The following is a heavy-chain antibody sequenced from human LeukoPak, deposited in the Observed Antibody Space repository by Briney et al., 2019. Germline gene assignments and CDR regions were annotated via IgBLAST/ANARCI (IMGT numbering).Heavy chain of an antibody. CDR3: TYSGSYYPDY. CDR1: GGSFSGHY. J-gene: IGHJ4*02. Sequence: PSETLSLNCAVYGGSFSGHYWSWIRQSPGKGLEWIGEINHSGITNYNHSLKSRVTISVDTSKNQFSLKLSSVTAADTAVYYCTYSGSYYPDYWGQGTLVTVSS. D-gene: IGHD1-26*01. V-gene: IGHV4-34*01. CDR2: INHSGIT.